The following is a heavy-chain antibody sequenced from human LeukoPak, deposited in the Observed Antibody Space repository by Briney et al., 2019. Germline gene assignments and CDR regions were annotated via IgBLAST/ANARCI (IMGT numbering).Heavy chain of an antibody. J-gene: IGHJ4*02. D-gene: IGHD2-15*01. CDR3: ARALRRRVVVVAATGYYFDY. Sequence: SETLSLTCAVYGGSFSGYYWSWIRQPPGKGLEWIGEINHSGSTNYNPSLKSRVTISVDTSKNQFSLKLSSVTAVDTAVYYCARALRRRVVVVAATGYYFDYWGQGTLVTVSS. CDR2: INHSGST. CDR1: GGSFSGYY. V-gene: IGHV4-34*01.